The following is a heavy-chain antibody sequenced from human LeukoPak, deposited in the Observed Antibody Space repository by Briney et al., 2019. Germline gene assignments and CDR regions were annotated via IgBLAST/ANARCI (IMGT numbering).Heavy chain of an antibody. D-gene: IGHD6-19*01. V-gene: IGHV4-59*08. Sequence: SETLSLTCTVSGGSISSYYWSWIRQPPGKGLEWIGYIYYSGSTNYNPSLKSRVTISVDTSKNQFSLKLSSVTAADTAVYYCARQEGIAVAAHNWYFDLWGRGTLVTVSS. CDR2: IYYSGST. CDR1: GGSISSYY. CDR3: ARQEGIAVAAHNWYFDL. J-gene: IGHJ2*01.